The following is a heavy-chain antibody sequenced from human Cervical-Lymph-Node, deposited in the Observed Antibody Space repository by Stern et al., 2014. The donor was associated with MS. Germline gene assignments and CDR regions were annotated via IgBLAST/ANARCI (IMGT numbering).Heavy chain of an antibody. D-gene: IGHD3-3*01. J-gene: IGHJ4*02. Sequence: QLQLQESGPGLVKPSETLSLTCTVSGGSVSNGLYYWSWIRQPPGKGLEWIGCMSHSGSANYYPSLKSRVTISLDTSKNQFSLNLSSVTAADTAVYYCARDALTILGADSWGQGTLVTVSS. CDR2: MSHSGSA. CDR3: ARDALTILGADS. V-gene: IGHV4-61*01. CDR1: GGSVSNGLYY.